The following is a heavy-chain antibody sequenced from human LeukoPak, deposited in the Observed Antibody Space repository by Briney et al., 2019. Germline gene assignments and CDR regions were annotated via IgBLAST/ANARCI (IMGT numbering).Heavy chain of an antibody. V-gene: IGHV3-74*01. Sequence: GGSLRLSCAASGFTFSSYWMHWVRQAPGKGLVWVSRVNSDGSSTSYADSVKGRFTISRDNAKNTLYLQMNSLRAEDTAVYYCARGLLVGATDLPYWGQGTLVTVSS. CDR3: ARGLLVGATDLPY. D-gene: IGHD1-26*01. CDR2: VNSDGSST. CDR1: GFTFSSYW. J-gene: IGHJ4*02.